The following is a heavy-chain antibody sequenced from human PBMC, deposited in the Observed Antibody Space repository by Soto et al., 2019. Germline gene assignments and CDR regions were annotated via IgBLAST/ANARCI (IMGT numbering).Heavy chain of an antibody. Sequence: GGSLRLSCAASGFTVSTKYIGWVRQAPGKGLEWVSVIYSGGSTFYADSVRGRFTISRDNSKNTVNLQMNSLRAEDTAVYYCARDPWAADYWGQGTLVTVS. D-gene: IGHD3-16*01. CDR3: ARDPWAADY. V-gene: IGHV3-66*01. J-gene: IGHJ4*02. CDR1: GFTVSTKY. CDR2: IYSGGST.